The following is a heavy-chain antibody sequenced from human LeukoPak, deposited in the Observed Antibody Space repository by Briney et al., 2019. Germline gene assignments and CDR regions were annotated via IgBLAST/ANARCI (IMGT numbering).Heavy chain of an antibody. J-gene: IGHJ3*02. V-gene: IGHV5-51*01. CDR2: IYPRDSDT. Sequence: GESLQISCKGSGYSFTSYWIGWGRRMPGKGLEWMGIIYPRDSDTRYSPSLQGQVTISADKSISTAYVQWSSLKASDTAMYYCARHSTLGYCSSTSCRTAFDIWGQGTMVTVSS. D-gene: IGHD2-2*01. CDR3: ARHSTLGYCSSTSCRTAFDI. CDR1: GYSFTSYW.